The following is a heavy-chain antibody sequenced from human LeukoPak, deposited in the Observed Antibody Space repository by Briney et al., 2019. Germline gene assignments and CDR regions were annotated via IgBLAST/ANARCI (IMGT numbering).Heavy chain of an antibody. CDR3: AGAPRIAVAGTVY. Sequence: GGSLRLSCAASGFTFSSYAMHWVRQAPGKGLEWVAVISYDGSNKYYADSVKGRFTISRDNSKNTLYLQMNSLRAEDTAVYYCAGAPRIAVAGTVYWGQGTLVTVSS. CDR1: GFTFSSYA. V-gene: IGHV3-30-3*01. D-gene: IGHD6-19*01. CDR2: ISYDGSNK. J-gene: IGHJ4*02.